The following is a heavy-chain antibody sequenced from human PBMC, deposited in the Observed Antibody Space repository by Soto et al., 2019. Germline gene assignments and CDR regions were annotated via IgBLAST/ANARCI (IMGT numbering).Heavy chain of an antibody. Sequence: HLLESGGGLVQPGGSLTLSCAASGFSLRSYAVAWVRQVPGKGLEWVSVISGTAESIYYVDSVKGRFTISRDNSRNTVYLKMNFLRAEGTALYYCAKLPIIRGNALDLWGQGTMVTVSS. CDR2: ISGTAESI. J-gene: IGHJ3*01. D-gene: IGHD3-10*01. V-gene: IGHV3-23*01. CDR1: GFSLRSYA. CDR3: AKLPIIRGNALDL.